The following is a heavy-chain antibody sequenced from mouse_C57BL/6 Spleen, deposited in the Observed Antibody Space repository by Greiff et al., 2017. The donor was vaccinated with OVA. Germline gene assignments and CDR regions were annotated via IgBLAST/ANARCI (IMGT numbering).Heavy chain of an antibody. CDR1: GYTFTTYW. CDR3: ARSRDYYGSGPFAY. J-gene: IGHJ3*01. V-gene: IGHV1-55*01. CDR2: IYPGSGST. Sequence: QVRLQQPGAELLKPGASVKLSCKASGYTFTTYWITWVTRRPGQGLGWIGDIYPGSGSTNYNEKFKSKARLTVDRSSSTAYMQLSSLTSEDSAVYYCARSRDYYGSGPFAYWGQGTLVTVSA. D-gene: IGHD1-1*01.